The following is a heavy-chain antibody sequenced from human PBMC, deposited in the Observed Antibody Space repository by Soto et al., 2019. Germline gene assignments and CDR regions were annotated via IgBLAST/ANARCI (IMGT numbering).Heavy chain of an antibody. CDR2: IIPIFGTA. Sequence: GASVKVSCKASGGTFSSYAISWVRQAPGQGLEWMGGIIPIFGTANYAQKFQGRVTITADKSTSTAYMELSSLRSEDTAVYYCARAHVDTAMAPDYWGQGPLVTVSS. D-gene: IGHD5-18*01. CDR3: ARAHVDTAMAPDY. J-gene: IGHJ4*02. V-gene: IGHV1-69*06. CDR1: GGTFSSYA.